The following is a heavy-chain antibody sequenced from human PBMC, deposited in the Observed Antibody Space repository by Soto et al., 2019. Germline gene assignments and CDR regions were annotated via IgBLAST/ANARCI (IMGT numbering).Heavy chain of an antibody. V-gene: IGHV3-7*01. CDR1: GLTFSSW. CDR3: ASLDTAMIKTAGY. J-gene: IGHJ4*02. Sequence: GGSLRLSCVASGLTFSSWMSWVRQAPGKGLEWVAMTTQDGSGKHYVDSVKGRFTISRDSAKNSMYLQMNSLTVEDTAMYYCASLDTAMIKTAGYWGQGTXVTVSS. D-gene: IGHD5-18*01. CDR2: TTQDGSGK.